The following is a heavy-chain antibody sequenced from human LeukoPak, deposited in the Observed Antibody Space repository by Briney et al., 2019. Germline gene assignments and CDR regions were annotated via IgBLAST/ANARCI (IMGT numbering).Heavy chain of an antibody. V-gene: IGHV4-34*01. CDR1: GGSFSGYY. CDR3: AIQGYNSYFDY. Sequence: SETLSLTCAVYGGSFSGYYWSWIRQPPGKGLEWIGEINHSGSTNYNPSLKSRVTISVDTSKNQFSLKLSSVTAADTAVYYCAIQGYNSYFDYWGQGTLVTVSS. CDR2: INHSGST. D-gene: IGHD5-24*01. J-gene: IGHJ4*02.